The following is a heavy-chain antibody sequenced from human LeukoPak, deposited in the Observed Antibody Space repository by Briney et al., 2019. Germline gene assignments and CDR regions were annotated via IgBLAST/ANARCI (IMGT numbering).Heavy chain of an antibody. CDR2: IIPIFGTA. Sequence: ASVKVSCKASGGTFSSYAISWVRQAPGQGLEWMGGIIPIFGTANYAQKFQGRVTITADESTSTAYMELSSLRSEDTAVYYCARGRVGYALEPSYYYYYYMDVWGKGTTVTVSS. J-gene: IGHJ6*03. V-gene: IGHV1-69*13. CDR1: GGTFSSYA. CDR3: ARGRVGYALEPSYYYYYYMDV. D-gene: IGHD2-2*01.